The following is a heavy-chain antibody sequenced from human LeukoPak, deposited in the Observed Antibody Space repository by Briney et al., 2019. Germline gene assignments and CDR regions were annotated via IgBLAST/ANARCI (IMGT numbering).Heavy chain of an antibody. CDR1: GDSVSSNSAA. V-gene: IGHV6-1*01. Sequence: SQTLSLTCAISGDSVSSNSAAWNWIRQSPSRGLEWLGRIYYRSKWYNDYAVSVKSRITINPDTSKNQFSLQLNSVTAADTAVYYCARRRRTTVTTNYWGQGTLVTVSS. CDR3: ARRRRTTVTTNY. D-gene: IGHD4-11*01. CDR2: IYYRSKWYN. J-gene: IGHJ4*02.